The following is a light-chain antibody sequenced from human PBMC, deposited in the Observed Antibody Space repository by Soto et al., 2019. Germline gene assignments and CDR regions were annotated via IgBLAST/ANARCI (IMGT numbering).Light chain of an antibody. J-gene: IGLJ1*01. Sequence: QSALTQPASVSGSPGQSITISCTGTNSDVGGYNYVSWYQQHPGKAPELMIYEVSHRPSGVSNRFSGSKSDNTASLTISGLQPEDEADYYCSSYTSISTLYVFGTGTKVTVL. CDR1: NSDVGGYNY. CDR3: SSYTSISTLYV. V-gene: IGLV2-14*01. CDR2: EVS.